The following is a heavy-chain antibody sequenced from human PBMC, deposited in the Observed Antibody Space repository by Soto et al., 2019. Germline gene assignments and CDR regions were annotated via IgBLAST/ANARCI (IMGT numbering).Heavy chain of an antibody. CDR2: MSGRGTST. Sequence: EVQLLESGGGLVQPGGSLRLSCAASGFTFSTYTMSWVRQAPGKGLEWVSDMSGRGTSTYYADSVKSRFTISRDNSKNTLYLQMNSLRAEDTAVYYCTTTLYSNTVPPEGYWGQGTLVTVSS. D-gene: IGHD4-4*01. CDR1: GFTFSTYT. J-gene: IGHJ4*02. V-gene: IGHV3-23*01. CDR3: TTTLYSNTVPPEGY.